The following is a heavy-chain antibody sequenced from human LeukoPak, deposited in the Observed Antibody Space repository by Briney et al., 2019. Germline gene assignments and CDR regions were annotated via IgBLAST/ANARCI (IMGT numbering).Heavy chain of an antibody. CDR1: GFTFSAYG. V-gene: IGHV3-30*02. CDR3: AKVGGTAAAGFDN. D-gene: IGHD6-13*01. Sequence: GGSLRLSCAASGFTFSAYGMHWVRQAPGKGLEWVAFIRYDGSNKYYADSVKGRFTISRDNSKNTVYLQMNSLRTEDTAVYYCAKVGGTAAAGFDNWGQGTPVTVSS. CDR2: IRYDGSNK. J-gene: IGHJ4*02.